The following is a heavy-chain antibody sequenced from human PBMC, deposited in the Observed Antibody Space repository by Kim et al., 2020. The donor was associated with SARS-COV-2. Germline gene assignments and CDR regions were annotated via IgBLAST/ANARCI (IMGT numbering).Heavy chain of an antibody. D-gene: IGHD6-13*01. CDR3: ARQSSATIAAAGTIDY. Sequence: GESLKISCKGSGYSFTSYWIGWVRQMPGKGLEWMGIIYPGDSDTRYSPSFQGQVTISADKSISTAYLQWSSLKASDTAMYYCARQSSATIAAAGTIDYWGQGTLVTVSS. J-gene: IGHJ4*02. CDR2: IYPGDSDT. CDR1: GYSFTSYW. V-gene: IGHV5-51*01.